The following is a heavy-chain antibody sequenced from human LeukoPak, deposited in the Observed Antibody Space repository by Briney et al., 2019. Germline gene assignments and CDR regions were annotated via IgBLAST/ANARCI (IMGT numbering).Heavy chain of an antibody. Sequence: ASVKVSCKASGYTFTGYYMHWVRQAPGQGLVWMGWINPNSGGTNYAQKFQGRVTMTRDTSISTAYMELSRLRSDDTAVYYCARDKRYQLLYYYMDVWGKGTTVTVSS. V-gene: IGHV1-2*02. J-gene: IGHJ6*03. D-gene: IGHD2-2*01. CDR1: GYTFTGYY. CDR2: INPNSGGT. CDR3: ARDKRYQLLYYYMDV.